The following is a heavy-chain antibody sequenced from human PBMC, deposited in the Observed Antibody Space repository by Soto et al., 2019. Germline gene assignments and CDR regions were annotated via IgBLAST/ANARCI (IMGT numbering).Heavy chain of an antibody. J-gene: IGHJ4*02. Sequence: SGPTLVNPTQTLTLTCTYSGFSLTTGGMCVSWIRQPPGKALEWLALIDWSDDKYYNTSLKSRLTISKDSSKNQVVLTMTNMDPVDTATYYCARTPLTLYNGYPTFDTWGQGTLVTVSS. D-gene: IGHD5-12*01. V-gene: IGHV2-70*01. CDR3: ARTPLTLYNGYPTFDT. CDR1: GFSLTTGGMC. CDR2: IDWSDDK.